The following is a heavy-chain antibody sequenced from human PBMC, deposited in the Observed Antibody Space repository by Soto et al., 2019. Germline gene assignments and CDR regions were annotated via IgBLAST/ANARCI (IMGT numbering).Heavy chain of an antibody. V-gene: IGHV3-48*02. Sequence: PGGSLRLSCAASGFTFSSYSMNWVRQAPGKGLEWVSYISSSSSTIYYADPVKGRFTISRDNAKNSLYLQMNSLRDEDTAVYYCARPEYSSSSYGMDVWGQGTTVTVSS. J-gene: IGHJ6*02. CDR2: ISSSSSTI. CDR3: ARPEYSSSSYGMDV. CDR1: GFTFSSYS. D-gene: IGHD6-6*01.